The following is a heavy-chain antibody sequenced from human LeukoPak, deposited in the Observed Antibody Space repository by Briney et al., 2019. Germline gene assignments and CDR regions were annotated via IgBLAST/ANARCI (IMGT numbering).Heavy chain of an antibody. J-gene: IGHJ4*02. D-gene: IGHD1-26*01. CDR1: GFTFSGYW. CDR2: INQDGSEK. V-gene: IGHV3-7*02. Sequence: GGSLRLSCAASGFTFSGYWMSWVRQAPGKGLEWVANINQDGSEKYYVDSVKGRFTISRDNGKTALSLQMNSLRAEDTAVYYCVVHSATSCYWGQGTLVTVSS. CDR3: VVHSATSCY.